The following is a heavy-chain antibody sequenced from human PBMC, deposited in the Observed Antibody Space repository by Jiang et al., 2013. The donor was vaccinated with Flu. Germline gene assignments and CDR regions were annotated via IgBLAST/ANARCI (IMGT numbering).Heavy chain of an antibody. CDR2: VYYNGDT. J-gene: IGHJ4*02. CDR1: GGSVNSNAFS. Sequence: PGLVKASETLSLTCTVSGGSVNSNAFSWGWIRQPPGKGLEWVGSVYYNGDTYYNPSLKSRVIISEDTAKNQFSLKLNSVTAADTAIYYCARARGSGFLEWLLVFDSWGQGNPVTVSS. D-gene: IGHD3-3*01. CDR3: ARARGSGFLEWLLVFDS. V-gene: IGHV4-39*01.